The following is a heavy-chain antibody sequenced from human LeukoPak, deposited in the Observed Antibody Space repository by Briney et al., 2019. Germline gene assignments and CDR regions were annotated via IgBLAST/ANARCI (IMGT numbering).Heavy chain of an antibody. V-gene: IGHV3-33*01. D-gene: IGHD2-8*01. J-gene: IGHJ6*02. CDR1: GFTFSSYG. Sequence: AGRSLRLSCAASGFTFSSYGMHWVRQAPGKGLEWVAVIWYDGSNKYYADSVKGRFTISRDNSKNTLYLQMNSLRAEDTAVYYCARDQGVSSYYYGMDVWGQGTTVTVSS. CDR3: ARDQGVSSYYYGMDV. CDR2: IWYDGSNK.